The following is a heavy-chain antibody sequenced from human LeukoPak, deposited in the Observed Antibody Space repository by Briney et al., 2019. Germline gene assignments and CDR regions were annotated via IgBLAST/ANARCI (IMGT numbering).Heavy chain of an antibody. Sequence: SVKVSCKASGGTFSSYAISWVRQAPGQGLEWLGGIIPIFGTANYAQKFQGRVTITADESTSTAYMELSSLRSEDTAVYYCARVGMAVAGTFDYWGQGTLVTVSS. J-gene: IGHJ4*02. V-gene: IGHV1-69*13. CDR1: GGTFSSYA. CDR3: ARVGMAVAGTFDY. D-gene: IGHD6-19*01. CDR2: IIPIFGTA.